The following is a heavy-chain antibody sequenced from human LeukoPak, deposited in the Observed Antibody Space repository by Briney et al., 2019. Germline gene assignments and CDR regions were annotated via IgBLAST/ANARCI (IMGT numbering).Heavy chain of an antibody. CDR2: ISGSGGST. V-gene: IGHV3-23*01. CDR1: GFTFSSYA. D-gene: IGHD5-18*01. Sequence: GGSLGLPCAASGFTFSSYAMSWVGQAPGKELEGVSAISGSGGSTYYADSVKGRFTISRDNSKNTLYLQMNSLRAEDTAVYYCAKGKYSYYRFDYWGQGTLVTVSS. J-gene: IGHJ4*02. CDR3: AKGKYSYYRFDY.